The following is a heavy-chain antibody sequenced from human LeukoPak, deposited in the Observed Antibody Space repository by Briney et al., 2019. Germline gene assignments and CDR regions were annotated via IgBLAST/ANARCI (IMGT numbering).Heavy chain of an antibody. D-gene: IGHD4-23*01. CDR2: INPNSGGT. V-gene: IGHV1-2*04. J-gene: IGHJ4*02. Sequence: GASVKVSCKASGYTFTSYDINWVRQATGQGLEWMGWINPNSGGTNYAQKFQGWVTMTRDTSISTAYMELSRLRSDDTAVYYCARGMTTVVTVFDYWGQGTLVTVSS. CDR1: GYTFTSYD. CDR3: ARGMTTVVTVFDY.